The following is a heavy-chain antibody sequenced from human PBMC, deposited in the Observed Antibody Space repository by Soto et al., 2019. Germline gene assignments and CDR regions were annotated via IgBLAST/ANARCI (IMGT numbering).Heavy chain of an antibody. J-gene: IGHJ4*02. CDR1: GYTFTNYA. V-gene: IGHV1-3*01. Sequence: QVQLVQSGADVSKPGASVRISCKASGYTFTNYAVNWMRQAPGQSLEWMGWINAGNGHTKYSQKYQGRIVLTRDASATTVYMELSSLTSEDTALYFCARGIWERSSGWYYFDSWGQETLVTVSS. CDR3: ARGIWERSSGWYYFDS. D-gene: IGHD6-19*01. CDR2: INAGNGHT.